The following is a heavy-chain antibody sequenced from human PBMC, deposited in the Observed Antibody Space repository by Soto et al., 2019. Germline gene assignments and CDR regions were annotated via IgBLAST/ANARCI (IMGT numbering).Heavy chain of an antibody. D-gene: IGHD3-10*01. Sequence: SETLSLTCTISGGSIDSGGYYWSWIRQHPTEGLEWIGYIHNNGATYYNPSLTGRVSISADRSKTQFPLNVYSVNAADTGVYYCAREGAGSYWFDPWGPGALVTVSS. CDR3: AREGAGSYWFDP. CDR2: IHNNGAT. V-gene: IGHV4-31*03. CDR1: GGSIDSGGYY. J-gene: IGHJ5*02.